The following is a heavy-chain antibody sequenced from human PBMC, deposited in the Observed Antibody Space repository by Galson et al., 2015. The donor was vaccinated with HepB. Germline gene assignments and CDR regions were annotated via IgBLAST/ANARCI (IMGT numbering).Heavy chain of an antibody. CDR1: EFTFSSYW. D-gene: IGHD3-10*01. CDR3: ARRISLVRGIITKPDYYYGMDV. Sequence: SLRLSCAASEFTFSSYWMNWVRQAPGKGLEWVANINPDGSEKYYVASLKGRFTISRDNAKNSLYLQMDSLRAEDTAVYYCARRISLVRGIITKPDYYYGMDVGGQGPTVTVAS. CDR2: INPDGSEK. V-gene: IGHV3-7*03. J-gene: IGHJ6*02.